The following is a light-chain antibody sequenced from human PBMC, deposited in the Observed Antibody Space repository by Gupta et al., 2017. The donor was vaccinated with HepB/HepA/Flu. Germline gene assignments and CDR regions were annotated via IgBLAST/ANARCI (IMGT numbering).Light chain of an antibody. CDR3: AAWDNSLRGWV. V-gene: IGLV1-44*01. Sequence: QSVLPQPPSASGTPRQRVTISCSGSSSNIGSKVVNWYQQVPGTAPKLLIYSNDQRPSGVPYRVSGSKSGTTASLAISGLQSDDEADYYCAAWDNSLRGWVFGGGTKLTVL. CDR1: SSNIGSKV. CDR2: SND. J-gene: IGLJ3*02.